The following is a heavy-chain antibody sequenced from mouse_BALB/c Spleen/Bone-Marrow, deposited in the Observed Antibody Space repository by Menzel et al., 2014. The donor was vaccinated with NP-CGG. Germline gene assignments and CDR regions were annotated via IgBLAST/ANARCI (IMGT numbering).Heavy chain of an antibody. D-gene: IGHD2-3*01. CDR3: ARLGYYGGFAY. Sequence: EVQLVESGGGLVQPGGPLKLSCAASGFDFSGFWMGWVRQAPGKRLEWIGEINPNSRTINYTPSLKDRFIISRDNAKNTLYLQMSKVRSEDTALYYCARLGYYGGFAYWGQGALVTVSA. J-gene: IGHJ3*01. CDR2: INPNSRTI. CDR1: GFDFSGFW. V-gene: IGHV4-1*02.